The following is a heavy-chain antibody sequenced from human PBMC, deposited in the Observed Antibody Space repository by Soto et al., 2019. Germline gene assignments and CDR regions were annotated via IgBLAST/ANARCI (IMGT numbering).Heavy chain of an antibody. V-gene: IGHV3-53*01. J-gene: IGHJ6*02. D-gene: IGHD3-3*01. CDR3: ARDRITIFGVGIYYYYGMDV. Sequence: GGSLRLSCAASGFTVSSNYMSWVRQAPGKGLEWVSVIYSGGSTYYADSVKGRFTISRDNSKNTLYLQMNSLRAEDTAVYYCARDRITIFGVGIYYYYGMDVWGQGTTVTVSS. CDR1: GFTVSSNY. CDR2: IYSGGST.